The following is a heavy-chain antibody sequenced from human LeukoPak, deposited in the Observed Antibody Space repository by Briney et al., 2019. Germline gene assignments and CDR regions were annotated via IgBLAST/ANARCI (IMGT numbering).Heavy chain of an antibody. V-gene: IGHV4-61*02. CDR2: IYTSGST. Sequence: PSETLSLTCTVSGGSISNGDFYWNWIRRPAGKGLEWIGRIYTSGSTNYNPSLKSRVTMSVDTSKNQFSLKLSSVTAADTAVYYCARDDYYGPGVYYLDVWGKGTTVTISS. J-gene: IGHJ6*03. CDR3: ARDDYYGPGVYYLDV. D-gene: IGHD3-10*01. CDR1: GGSISNGDFY.